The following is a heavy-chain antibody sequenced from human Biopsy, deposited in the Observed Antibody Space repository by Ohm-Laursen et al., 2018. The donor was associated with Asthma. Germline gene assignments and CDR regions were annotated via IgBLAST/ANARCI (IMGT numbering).Heavy chain of an antibody. Sequence: SLRLSCAASGFTFSSYGMHWVRQAPGKGLEWVAVISYDGSNKCYADSVKGRFTISRDNSKNTLYLQMNSLRVEDTAVYYCAKAERYFDWYWFDPWGQGTLVTVSS. CDR3: AKAERYFDWYWFDP. D-gene: IGHD3-9*01. CDR2: ISYDGSNK. J-gene: IGHJ5*02. CDR1: GFTFSSYG. V-gene: IGHV3-30*18.